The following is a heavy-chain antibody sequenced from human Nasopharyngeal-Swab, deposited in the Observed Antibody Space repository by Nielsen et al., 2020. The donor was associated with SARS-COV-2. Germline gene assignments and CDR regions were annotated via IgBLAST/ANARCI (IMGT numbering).Heavy chain of an antibody. D-gene: IGHD3-10*01. CDR2: IYYSGST. J-gene: IGHJ6*03. CDR3: ARESGRVGSYFYYYYYMDV. V-gene: IGHV4-31*02. Sequence: WIRQPPGKGLEWIGYIYYSGSTYYNPSLKSRVTISVDTSKNQFSLKLSSVTAADTAVYYCARESGRVGSYFYYYYYMDVWGKETTVTVSS.